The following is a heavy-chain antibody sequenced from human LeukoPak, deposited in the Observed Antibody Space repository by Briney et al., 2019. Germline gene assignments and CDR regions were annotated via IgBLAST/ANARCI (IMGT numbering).Heavy chain of an antibody. CDR3: AKNADYYGSGSYAQGYYGMDV. CDR1: GFTFSSYG. Sequence: GRSLRLSCAASGFTFSSYGMHWVRQAPGKGLEWVAVTSYDGSNKYYADSVKGRFTISRDNSKNTLYLQMNSLRAEDTAVYYCAKNADYYGSGSYAQGYYGMDVWGKGTTVTVSS. J-gene: IGHJ6*04. D-gene: IGHD3-10*01. CDR2: TSYDGSNK. V-gene: IGHV3-30*18.